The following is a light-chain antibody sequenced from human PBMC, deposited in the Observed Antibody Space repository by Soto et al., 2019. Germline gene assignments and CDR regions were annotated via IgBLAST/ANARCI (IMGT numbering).Light chain of an antibody. V-gene: IGLV4-69*01. J-gene: IGLJ2*01. Sequence: QLVLTQSPSASASLGASVKLTCTLSSGHSSYAIAWHQQQPEKGPRYLMNLNIDGSHSKGDGIPDRFSGSSSGAERYLTISSLQSEDEADYYCQTRVTGIVVFGGGTKLTVL. CDR1: SGHSSYA. CDR2: LNIDGSH. CDR3: QTRVTGIVV.